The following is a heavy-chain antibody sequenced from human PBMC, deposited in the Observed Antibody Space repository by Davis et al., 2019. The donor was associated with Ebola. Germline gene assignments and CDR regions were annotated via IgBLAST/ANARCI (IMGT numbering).Heavy chain of an antibody. J-gene: IGHJ6*02. V-gene: IGHV3-11*06. CDR1: GFTFSDYY. Sequence: GESLKISCAASGFTFSDYYMSWIRQAPGKGLEWVSYISSSSSYTNYADSVKGRFTISRDNPKNSLYLQMNSLRAEDTAVYYCARTPKHIVVVTATPSDVWGQGTTVTVSS. CDR3: ARTPKHIVVVTATPSDV. D-gene: IGHD2-21*02. CDR2: ISSSSSYT.